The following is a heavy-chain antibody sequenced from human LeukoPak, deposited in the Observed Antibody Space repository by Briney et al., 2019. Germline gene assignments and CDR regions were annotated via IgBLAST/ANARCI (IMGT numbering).Heavy chain of an antibody. CDR1: GFTFDDYT. CDR3: ANLGYDGFDY. CDR2: ISWDGGSK. V-gene: IGHV3-43*01. D-gene: IGHD3-22*01. Sequence: GGSLRLSCAASGFTFDDYTMHWVRQAPGKGLEWVSLISWDGGSKYYADSVKGRFNIHRDNSKNSLYLQMNSLRTEDTALYYCANLGYDGFDYWGQGTLVSVCS. J-gene: IGHJ4*02.